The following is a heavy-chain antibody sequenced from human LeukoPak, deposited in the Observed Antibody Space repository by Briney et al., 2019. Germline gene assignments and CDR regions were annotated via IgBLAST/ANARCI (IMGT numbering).Heavy chain of an antibody. D-gene: IGHD3-9*01. Sequence: SETLSLACTVSGGSISISSYFWVWIRQPPGKGLEWIGSIYYSGSTYYNPSLKSRVTISIDTSKNQFSLKLSSVTAADTAVYYCARHKGNNNLYYYGMDVWGQGTTVTVSS. CDR2: IYYSGST. CDR3: ARHKGNNNLYYYGMDV. J-gene: IGHJ6*02. CDR1: GGSISISSYF. V-gene: IGHV4-39*01.